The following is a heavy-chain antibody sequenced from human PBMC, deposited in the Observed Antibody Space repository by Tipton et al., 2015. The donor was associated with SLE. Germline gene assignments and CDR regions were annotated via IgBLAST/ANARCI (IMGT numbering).Heavy chain of an antibody. Sequence: TLSLTCTVSGNSITSDSFWDWIRQSPGKGLEWIGNIFYSGITNDNPSLKSRITISVDSFKNQFSLRLNSVTAADTAIYYCAREEGSGGGILDYWGQGILVTVSS. CDR3: AREEGSGGGILDY. D-gene: IGHD2-15*01. CDR1: GNSITSDSF. CDR2: IFYSGIT. V-gene: IGHV4-61*01. J-gene: IGHJ4*02.